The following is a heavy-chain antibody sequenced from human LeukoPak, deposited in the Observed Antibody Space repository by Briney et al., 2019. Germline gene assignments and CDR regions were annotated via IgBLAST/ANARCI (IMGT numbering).Heavy chain of an antibody. CDR2: IYTSGST. V-gene: IGHV4-4*07. Sequence: PSETLSLTCTVSGGSISSYYWSWIRQPAGKGLEWIGRIYTSGSTNYNPSLKSRVTISVDTSKNQFSLKLSSVTAADTAVYYCARAGGIVMATIFGAFDIWGQGTLVTVSS. D-gene: IGHD5-24*01. J-gene: IGHJ4*02. CDR3: ARAGGIVMATIFGAFDI. CDR1: GGSISSYY.